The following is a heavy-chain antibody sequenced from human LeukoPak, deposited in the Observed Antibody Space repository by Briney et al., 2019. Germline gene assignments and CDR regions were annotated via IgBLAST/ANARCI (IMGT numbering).Heavy chain of an antibody. CDR3: AKAGDGSGWYRGGYYFDY. J-gene: IGHJ4*02. CDR2: ISGSGGST. V-gene: IGHV3-23*01. Sequence: GGSLRLSCAASGFTFSSYAMSWVRQAPGKGLEWVSAISGSGGSTYYADSVKGRFTISRDNSKNTLYLQMNSLRAEDTAVHYCAKAGDGSGWYRGGYYFDYWGQGTLVTVSS. D-gene: IGHD6-19*01. CDR1: GFTFSSYA.